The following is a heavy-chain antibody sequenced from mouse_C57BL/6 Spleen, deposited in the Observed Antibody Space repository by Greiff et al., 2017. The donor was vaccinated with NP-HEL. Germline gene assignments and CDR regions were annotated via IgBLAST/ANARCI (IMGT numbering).Heavy chain of an antibody. CDR2: ISDGGSYT. Sequence: EVMLVESGGGLVKPGGSLKLSCAASGFTFSSYAMSWVRQTPEKRLEWVATISDGGSYTYYPDNVKGRFTISRDNAKNNLYLQMSHLKSEDTAMYYCARDYDYDGENAMDYWGQGTSVTVSS. J-gene: IGHJ4*01. V-gene: IGHV5-4*01. CDR1: GFTFSSYA. D-gene: IGHD2-4*01. CDR3: ARDYDYDGENAMDY.